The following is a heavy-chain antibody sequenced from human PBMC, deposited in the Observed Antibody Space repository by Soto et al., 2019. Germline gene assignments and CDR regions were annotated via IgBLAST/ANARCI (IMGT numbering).Heavy chain of an antibody. V-gene: IGHV3-33*01. CDR2: MWYDGTNK. CDR3: ARDATFGTKGGSFDI. D-gene: IGHD3-16*01. J-gene: IGHJ3*02. CDR1: GFTFRIYS. Sequence: QVQLVESGGGVVQPGRSLRRSCAASGFTFRIYSMHWVRQSPGKGLEWVAVMWYDGTNKYYGESVKGRFTISRDNSENTLYLHMNSLRVEYTAVYYCARDATFGTKGGSFDIWGHGTLVTVSS.